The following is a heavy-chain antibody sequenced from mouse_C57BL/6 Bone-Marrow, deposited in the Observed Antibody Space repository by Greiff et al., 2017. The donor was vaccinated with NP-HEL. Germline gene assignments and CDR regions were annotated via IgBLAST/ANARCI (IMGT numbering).Heavy chain of an antibody. CDR3: ARPYSNHQAWFAY. V-gene: IGHV1-53*01. CDR1: GYTFTSYW. Sequence: VQLQHPGTELVKPGASVKLSCKASGYTFTSYWMHWVKQRPGQGLEWIGNINPSNGGTNYNEKFKSKATLTVDKSSSTAYMQLSSLTSEDSAVYYCARPYSNHQAWFAYWGQGTLVTVSA. D-gene: IGHD2-5*01. CDR2: INPSNGGT. J-gene: IGHJ3*01.